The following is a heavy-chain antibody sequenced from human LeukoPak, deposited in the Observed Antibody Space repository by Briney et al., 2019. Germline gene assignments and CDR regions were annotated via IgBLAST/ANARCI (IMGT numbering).Heavy chain of an antibody. CDR2: INHSGST. D-gene: IGHD3-10*01. J-gene: IGHJ5*02. Sequence: PSETLSLTCAVYGGSFSGYYWSWIRQPPGKGLEWIGEINHSGSTNYNPSLRSRVTISVDTSKNQFSLKLSSVTAADTAVYYCARGKPNYYGSGISRDRPNWFDPWGQGTLVTVSS. V-gene: IGHV4-34*01. CDR3: ARGKPNYYGSGISRDRPNWFDP. CDR1: GGSFSGYY.